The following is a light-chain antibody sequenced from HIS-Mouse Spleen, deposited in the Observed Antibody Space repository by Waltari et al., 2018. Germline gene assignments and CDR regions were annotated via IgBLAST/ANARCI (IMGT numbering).Light chain of an antibody. J-gene: IGKJ1*01. CDR1: QSVSSN. Sequence: EIMMTHSPATLSVSPVESATLSCRTSQSVSSNLACYQKKTGQAPRLLNYGASTRATGIPTRFSGSGSGTEFTLTSSSMQSEDFAVYYCQQYNNWWTFGQGTKVEIK. CDR3: QQYNNWWT. V-gene: IGKV3-15*01. CDR2: GAS.